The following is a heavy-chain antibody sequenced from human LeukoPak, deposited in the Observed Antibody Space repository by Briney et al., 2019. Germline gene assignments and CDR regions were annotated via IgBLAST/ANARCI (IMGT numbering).Heavy chain of an antibody. CDR1: GFTFDDYA. V-gene: IGHV3-9*03. Sequence: PGRSLRLSCAASGFTFDDYAMHWVRQAPGKGLEWVSGISWNSGSIGYADSVKGRFTISRDNAKNSLYLQMNSLRAEDMALYYCAKGTGGYSSGGYFDYRGQGTLVTVSS. CDR3: AKGTGGYSSGGYFDY. J-gene: IGHJ4*02. CDR2: ISWNSGSI. D-gene: IGHD6-19*01.